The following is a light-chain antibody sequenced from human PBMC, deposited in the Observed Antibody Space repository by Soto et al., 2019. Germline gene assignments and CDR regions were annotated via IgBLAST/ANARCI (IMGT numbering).Light chain of an antibody. J-gene: IGLJ1*01. CDR3: CSYVGATTYV. CDR1: SSDIGAYNY. Sequence: QSALTQPASVSGSPGQSITISCTGSSSDIGAYNYVSWFQQYPGKAPKVIIYEGVKRPSGISNRFSGSNSGSTASLTISGPQAEDEADYYCCSYVGATTYVFGTGTKVTVL. CDR2: EGV. V-gene: IGLV2-23*01.